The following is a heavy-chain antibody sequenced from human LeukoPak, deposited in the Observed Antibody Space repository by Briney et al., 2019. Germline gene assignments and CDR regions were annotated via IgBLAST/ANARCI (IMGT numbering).Heavy chain of an antibody. J-gene: IGHJ4*02. CDR2: IYYTGST. CDR3: ARVGFGNTPHPIDY. CDR1: GCSISSYY. V-gene: IGHV4-59*01. Sequence: PSETLSLTCTVSGCSISSYYWSWIRQPPGKGLEWIGYIYYTGSTSYNPSLKSRVTISVDTSKNQFSLELSSVTAADTAVYYCARVGFGNTPHPIDYWGQGTLVTVSS. D-gene: IGHD4-23*01.